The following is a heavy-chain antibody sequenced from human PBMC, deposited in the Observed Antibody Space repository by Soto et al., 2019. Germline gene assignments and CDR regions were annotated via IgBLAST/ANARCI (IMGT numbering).Heavy chain of an antibody. Sequence: QVQLVQSGAEVKKPGSSVKVSCKASGGTFSSYAISWVRQAPGQGLEWRGGIIPISETTNYAQKFQGRVTITAEESNSTAYIELSSLRSADTAVYYCARSQGSSTSLEIYHDYCYGMDVWGQGTTVTVSS. CDR2: IIPISETT. CDR1: GGTFSSYA. V-gene: IGHV1-69*01. J-gene: IGHJ6*02. D-gene: IGHD2-2*01. CDR3: ARSQGSSTSLEIYHDYCYGMDV.